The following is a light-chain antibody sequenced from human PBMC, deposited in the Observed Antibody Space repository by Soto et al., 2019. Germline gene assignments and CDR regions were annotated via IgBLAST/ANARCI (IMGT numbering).Light chain of an antibody. CDR1: RSNIGAGYD. V-gene: IGLV1-40*01. Sequence: QSVLTQPPSVSGAPGQRVTISCTGSRSNIGAGYDVHWYQQLPGTSPKLLIYGNSNRPSRVPDRFSGSKSGTSASLAITGLQAEDEADYYCQSYDSSLSAYVFGTGTKLTVL. J-gene: IGLJ1*01. CDR2: GNS. CDR3: QSYDSSLSAYV.